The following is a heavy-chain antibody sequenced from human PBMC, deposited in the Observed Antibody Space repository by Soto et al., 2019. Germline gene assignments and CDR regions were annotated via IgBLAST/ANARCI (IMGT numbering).Heavy chain of an antibody. D-gene: IGHD6-13*01. V-gene: IGHV3-53*04. CDR2: IYSGGST. J-gene: IGHJ4*02. CDR1: DFTVSSNY. Sequence: EVQLVESGGGLVQPGGSLRLSCAASDFTVSSNYMSWVRQAPGKGLEWVSIIYSGGSTYYADSVKGRFTISRHNSKNTLYLQRNSLRAEATAVYYCAGSSPLFYWGQGTLVTVSS. CDR3: AGSSPLFY.